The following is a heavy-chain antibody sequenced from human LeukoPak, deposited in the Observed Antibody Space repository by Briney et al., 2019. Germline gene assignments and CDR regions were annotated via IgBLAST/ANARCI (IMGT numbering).Heavy chain of an antibody. CDR2: IRSSGSPT. V-gene: IGHV3-48*02. Sequence: PGRSLRLSCAASGFTFSSYSMNWVRQAPGKGLEWVSYIRSSGSPTYYADSVKGRFTISRDNAKNSLYLQMNRLRDEDTAVYYCVRDPDALDYWGPGTLVTVSS. J-gene: IGHJ4*02. CDR1: GFTFSSYS. CDR3: VRDPDALDY.